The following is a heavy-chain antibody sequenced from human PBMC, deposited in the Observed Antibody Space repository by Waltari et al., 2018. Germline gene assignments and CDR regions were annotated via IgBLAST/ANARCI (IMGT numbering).Heavy chain of an antibody. V-gene: IGHV3-23*01. CDR1: GFTFSSYA. D-gene: IGHD2-15*01. CDR3: AHVGTAATPMDV. Sequence: EVQLLESGGGLVQPGGSLRLSCAASGFTFSSYAMSWVRQAPGKGLEWVSAISGSGGSTYYADSVKGRFTISRDNAKNTLYLQMNSLRAEDTAVYYCAHVGTAATPMDVWGKGTTVTISS. J-gene: IGHJ6*03. CDR2: ISGSGGST.